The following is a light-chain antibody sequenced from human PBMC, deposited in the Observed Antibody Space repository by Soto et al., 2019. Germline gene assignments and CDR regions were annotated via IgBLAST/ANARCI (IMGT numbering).Light chain of an antibody. Sequence: QSVLTQPHSASGTPGQRVTISCSGSSSNIGTSSVHWFQQLPGTAPKLLISTTNQRPSGVPERFSGSKSGTSASLAISGLQSEDEPDYYCAAWDDSLNGHVFGTGTQLTVL. CDR2: TTN. V-gene: IGLV1-44*01. CDR3: AAWDDSLNGHV. CDR1: SSNIGTSS. J-gene: IGLJ1*01.